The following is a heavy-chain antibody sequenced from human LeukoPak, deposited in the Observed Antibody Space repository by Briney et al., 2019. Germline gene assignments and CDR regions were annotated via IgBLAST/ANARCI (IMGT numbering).Heavy chain of an antibody. J-gene: IGHJ4*02. V-gene: IGHV3-21*01. Sequence: AGGSLRLSCAASGFTFSSYSMNWVRKAPGKGLEWVSSISSSSSYIYYADSVKGRFTISRDNAKNSLYLQMNSLRAEDTAVYYCARDTDYGSGSYFDYWGQGTLVTVSS. CDR3: ARDTDYGSGSYFDY. CDR1: GFTFSSYS. D-gene: IGHD3-10*01. CDR2: ISSSSSYI.